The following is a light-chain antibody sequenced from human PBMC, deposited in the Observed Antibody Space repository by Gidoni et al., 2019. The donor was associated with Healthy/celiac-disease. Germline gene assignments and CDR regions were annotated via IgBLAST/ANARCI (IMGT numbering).Light chain of an antibody. V-gene: IGLV2-14*01. J-gene: IGLJ2*01. CDR3: SSYTSSSPL. Sequence: QPALTPPASVSASPGPSITISCTGTSSDVGGYNYVSWYQQHPGKAPKLMNYEASNRPSGVSNRSSASKSGNTASLTSSGLQAEDEADYYCSSYTSSSPLFGGGTKLTVL. CDR2: EAS. CDR1: SSDVGGYNY.